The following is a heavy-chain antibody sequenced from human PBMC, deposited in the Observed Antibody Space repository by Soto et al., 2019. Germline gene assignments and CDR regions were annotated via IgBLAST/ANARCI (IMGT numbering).Heavy chain of an antibody. V-gene: IGHV3-30-3*01. CDR1: GFTFSSYA. CDR2: ISYDGSNK. D-gene: IGHD6-19*01. CDR3: ARVSRYSSCWYDYYYYGMDV. Sequence: QVQLVESGGGVVQPGRSLRLSCAASGFTFSSYAMHWVRQAPGKGLEWVAVISYDGSNKYYADSVKGRFTISRDNSKNTLYLQMNSLRAEDTAVYYCARVSRYSSCWYDYYYYGMDVWGQGTTVTVSS. J-gene: IGHJ6*02.